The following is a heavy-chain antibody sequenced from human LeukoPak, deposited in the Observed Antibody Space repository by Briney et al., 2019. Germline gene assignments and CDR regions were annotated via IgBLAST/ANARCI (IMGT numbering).Heavy chain of an antibody. CDR2: ISAYDGNT. D-gene: IGHD6-6*01. V-gene: IGHV1-18*01. CDR3: ARDTPSSIAALTIFDY. CDR1: GYTFTSYG. J-gene: IGHJ4*02. Sequence: ASVSVSCKASGYTFTSYGISWGRQAPGQGLGWMGWISAYDGNTNDAQKLQGRVTMTTDTSTSTAYMDLRSLRSDDTAVYYCARDTPSSIAALTIFDYWGQGALVTASS.